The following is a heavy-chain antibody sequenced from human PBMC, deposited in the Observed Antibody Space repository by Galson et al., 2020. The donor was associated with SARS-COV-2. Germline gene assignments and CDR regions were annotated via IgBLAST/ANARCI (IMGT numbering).Heavy chain of an antibody. Sequence: SETLSLTCAVYGGSFSGYYWTWVRQPPGKGLEWIGEICHSGYTNYNPSLKSRVTMSLDTSKNQFSLKLSSVTAADTALYYCSRIIVTAYYFSYMDVWGKGTTVTVSS. CDR1: GGSFSGYY. D-gene: IGHD2-21*02. J-gene: IGHJ6*03. V-gene: IGHV4-34*01. CDR3: SRIIVTAYYFSYMDV. CDR2: ICHSGYT.